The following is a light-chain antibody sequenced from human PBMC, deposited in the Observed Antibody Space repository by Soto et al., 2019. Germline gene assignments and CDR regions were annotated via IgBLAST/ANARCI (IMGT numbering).Light chain of an antibody. V-gene: IGLV2-14*03. Sequence: QSALTQPASVSGSPGQSITISCTGTSSDIGAYNFVSWYQQHPGKAPKLMLYDVNIRPSGVSNRFSGSKSGNTASLTISGPQAEDEADYYCTSLTTSTTMIFGGGTKLTVL. J-gene: IGLJ2*01. CDR2: DVN. CDR1: SSDIGAYNF. CDR3: TSLTTSTTMI.